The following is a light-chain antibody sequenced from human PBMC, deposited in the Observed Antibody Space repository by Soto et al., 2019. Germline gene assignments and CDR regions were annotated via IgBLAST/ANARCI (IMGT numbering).Light chain of an antibody. CDR2: GAF. CDR1: QSVSSTY. Sequence: EIVLTQSPGTLSLSPGERVTLSCRASQSVSSTYLAWYQHKPGQAPRLLIYGAFSRATGIPDRFSGSGSGTDFTLTIRRLEPEDFAVYYCHQYGSSPWTFGQGTKV. J-gene: IGKJ1*01. CDR3: HQYGSSPWT. V-gene: IGKV3-20*01.